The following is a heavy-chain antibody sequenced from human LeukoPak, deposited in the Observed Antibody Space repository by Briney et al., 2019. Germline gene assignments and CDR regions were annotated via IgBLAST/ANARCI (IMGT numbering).Heavy chain of an antibody. D-gene: IGHD3-22*01. CDR2: INPNSGGT. CDR3: ARGRDYYDSSTGY. Sequence: ASVKVSCKASGYTFTGYYMHWVRQAPGQGLEWMGWINPNSGGTNYAQKFQGRVTMTRDTSISTAYMELGRLRSDDTAVYYCARGRDYYDSSTGYWGQGTLVTVSS. J-gene: IGHJ4*02. CDR1: GYTFTGYY. V-gene: IGHV1-2*02.